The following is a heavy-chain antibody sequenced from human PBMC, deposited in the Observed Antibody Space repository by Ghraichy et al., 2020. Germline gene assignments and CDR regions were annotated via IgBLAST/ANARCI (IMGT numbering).Heavy chain of an antibody. Sequence: RGSLRLSCAASGFSFSTWNMNWVRQAPGKGLQWVSYISGSGSTIYYADSVKGRFTISRDNARNSLYLQMNSLRDEDTAVYYCAGAFDIWGQGTMVTVSS. V-gene: IGHV3-48*02. CDR1: GFSFSTWN. CDR3: AGAFDI. CDR2: ISGSGSTI. J-gene: IGHJ3*02.